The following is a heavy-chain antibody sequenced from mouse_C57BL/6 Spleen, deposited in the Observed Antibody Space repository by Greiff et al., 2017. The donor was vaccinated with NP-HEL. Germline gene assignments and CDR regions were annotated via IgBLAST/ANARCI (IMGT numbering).Heavy chain of an antibody. CDR1: GYTFTSYD. V-gene: IGHV1-85*01. D-gene: IGHD1-1*01. CDR2: IYPRDGST. CDR3: ARSTVVATWYFDV. J-gene: IGHJ1*03. Sequence: QVQLQQSGPELVKPGASVKLSCKASGYTFTSYDINWVKQRPGQGLEWIGWIYPRDGSTKYNEKFKGKATLTVDTSSSTAYMELHSLTSEDSAVYFCARSTVVATWYFDVWGTGTTVTVSS.